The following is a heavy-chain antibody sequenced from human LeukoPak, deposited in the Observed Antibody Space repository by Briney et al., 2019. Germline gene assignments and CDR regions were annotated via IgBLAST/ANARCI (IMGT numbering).Heavy chain of an antibody. D-gene: IGHD3-3*01. J-gene: IGHJ4*02. CDR2: ISGGGGST. CDR1: GFTFSSYA. Sequence: PGGSLRLSCAASGFTFSSYAMSWVRQAPGKGLEWVSAISGGGGSTYYADSVKGRFTISRDNSKNTLYLQMNSLRAEDTAVYYCAKDRGHYDFWSGYTESDYWGQGTLVTVSS. CDR3: AKDRGHYDFWSGYTESDY. V-gene: IGHV3-23*01.